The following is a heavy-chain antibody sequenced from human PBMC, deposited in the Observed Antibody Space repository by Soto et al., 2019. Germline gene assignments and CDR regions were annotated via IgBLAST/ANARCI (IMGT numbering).Heavy chain of an antibody. CDR1: GFTFSSYG. Sequence: GGSLRLSCAASGFTFSSYGMHWVRQAPGKGLEWVAVILYDGTKKYYADSMKGRFTISRDNSKNTLYLQMNSLRAEDTAVYYCAKDRGALRWSEEHYYFDYWGQGTLVTVSS. CDR2: ILYDGTKK. CDR3: AKDRGALRWSEEHYYFDY. J-gene: IGHJ4*02. D-gene: IGHD4-17*01. V-gene: IGHV3-30*18.